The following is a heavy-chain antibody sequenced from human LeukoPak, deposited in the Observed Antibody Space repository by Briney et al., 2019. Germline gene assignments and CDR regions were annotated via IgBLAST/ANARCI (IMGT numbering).Heavy chain of an antibody. D-gene: IGHD6-19*01. CDR3: AKVGLAVAGPNEAGYFDY. CDR2: ISGSGGST. CDR1: GFTFSSYA. Sequence: GGSLRLSCAASGFTFSSYAMSWVRQAPGKGLEWVSAISGSGGSTYYADSVKGRFTISRDNSKNTLYLQMNSLGAEDTAVYYCAKVGLAVAGPNEAGYFDYWGQGTLVTVSS. J-gene: IGHJ4*02. V-gene: IGHV3-23*01.